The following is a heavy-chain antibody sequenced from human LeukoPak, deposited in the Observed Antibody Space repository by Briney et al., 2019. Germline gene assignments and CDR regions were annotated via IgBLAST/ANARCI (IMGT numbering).Heavy chain of an antibody. V-gene: IGHV3-21*04. Sequence: PGGSLRLSCAASGFTFSSYSMNWVRQAPGKGLEWVSSISSSSSYIYYADSVKGRFTISRDNAKNSLYLQMNSLRAEDTALYYCARTRELLRDYYCYYMDVWGKGTTVTVSS. CDR3: ARTRELLRDYYCYYMDV. D-gene: IGHD1-26*01. CDR2: ISSSSSYI. CDR1: GFTFSSYS. J-gene: IGHJ6*03.